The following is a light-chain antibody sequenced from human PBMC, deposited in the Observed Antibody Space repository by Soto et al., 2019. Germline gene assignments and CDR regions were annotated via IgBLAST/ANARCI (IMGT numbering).Light chain of an antibody. Sequence: QSALTQPASVSGSPGQSITISCTGTSSDVGSYNLVSWYQQHPGKAPKLMIYEGSKRPSGVSNRFSGSKSGNTASLTISGLQAEDGADYYCCSHAGSSTFRFGGGTQLTVL. CDR2: EGS. J-gene: IGLJ3*02. CDR1: SSDVGSYNL. V-gene: IGLV2-23*03. CDR3: CSHAGSSTFR.